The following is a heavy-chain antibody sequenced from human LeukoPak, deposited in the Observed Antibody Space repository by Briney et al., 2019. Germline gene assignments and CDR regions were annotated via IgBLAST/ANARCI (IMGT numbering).Heavy chain of an antibody. D-gene: IGHD1-26*01. J-gene: IGHJ4*02. Sequence: SVKVSCKASGGTFSSYAISWVRQAPGQGLEWMGGIIPIFGTANYAQKFQGRVTITADESTSTAYMELSSLRSEDTAVYYCARAGFIVGALGDFDYWGQGTLVTVSS. CDR1: GGTFSSYA. V-gene: IGHV1-69*13. CDR2: IIPIFGTA. CDR3: ARAGFIVGALGDFDY.